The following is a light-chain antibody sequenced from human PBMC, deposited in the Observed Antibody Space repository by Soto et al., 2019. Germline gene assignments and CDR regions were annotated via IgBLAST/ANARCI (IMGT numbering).Light chain of an antibody. Sequence: IVLTQSPSTLSLSPGERSTLSCVASQSVSSYLAWYQQKPGQAPRLLIYDASNRATGIPARFSGSGSGTDFTLTISSLEPEDFAVYYCQQRSNWPVTFGQGTLLAVK. CDR1: QSVSSY. V-gene: IGKV3-11*01. CDR3: QQRSNWPVT. CDR2: DAS. J-gene: IGKJ5*01.